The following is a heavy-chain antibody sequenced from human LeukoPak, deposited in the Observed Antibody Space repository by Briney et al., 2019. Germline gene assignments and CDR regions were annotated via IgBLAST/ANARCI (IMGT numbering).Heavy chain of an antibody. D-gene: IGHD1-1*01. J-gene: IGHJ4*02. CDR2: IASSGTT. CDR1: GFTFSNYK. Sequence: GGSLRLSCVASGFTFSNYKMNWVRQAPGKGLEWVSSIASSGTTYHADSVKGRFTISRDNAKNSLYLQMNSLRGEDTAVYYCARDLRTMSYWGQGTLVTVSS. V-gene: IGHV3-69-1*01. CDR3: ARDLRTMSY.